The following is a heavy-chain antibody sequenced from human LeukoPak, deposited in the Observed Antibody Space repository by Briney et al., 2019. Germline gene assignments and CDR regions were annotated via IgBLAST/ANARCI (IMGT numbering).Heavy chain of an antibody. CDR1: GYTLTELS. Sequence: ASVKLSCKVAGYTLTELSMHWVRQAPGKGLEWMGGFDPEDGETIYAQKFQGRVTMTEDTSTDTAYMELSSLRSEDTAVYYCARVRAVAGLTGGYYFDYWGQGTLVTVSS. CDR3: ARVRAVAGLTGGYYFDY. CDR2: FDPEDGET. J-gene: IGHJ4*02. D-gene: IGHD6-19*01. V-gene: IGHV1-24*01.